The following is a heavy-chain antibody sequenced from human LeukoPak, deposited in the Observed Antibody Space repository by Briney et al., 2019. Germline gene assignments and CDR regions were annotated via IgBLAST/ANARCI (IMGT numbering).Heavy chain of an antibody. D-gene: IGHD4-17*01. J-gene: IGHJ4*02. Sequence: GGSLRLSCAASGFTFSDYYMSWIRQAPGKGLEWVSYISSSGSTIYYADSVKGRFTISRDNSKNTLYLQMNSLRAEDTAVYYCASYYLYGDYQTATDYWGQGTLVTVSS. V-gene: IGHV3-11*01. CDR3: ASYYLYGDYQTATDY. CDR2: ISSSGSTI. CDR1: GFTFSDYY.